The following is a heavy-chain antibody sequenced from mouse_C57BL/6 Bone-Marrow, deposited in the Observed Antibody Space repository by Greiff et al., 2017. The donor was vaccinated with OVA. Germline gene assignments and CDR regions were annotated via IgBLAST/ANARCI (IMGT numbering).Heavy chain of an antibody. V-gene: IGHV5-9-1*02. Sequence: EVHLVESGEGLVKPGGSLKLSCAASGFTFSSYAMSWVRQTPEKRLEWVAYISSGGDYIYYADTVKGRFTISRDNARNTLYLQMSSLKSEDTAMYYCTREAFYYDYAYYAMDYWGQGTSVTVSS. D-gene: IGHD2-4*01. J-gene: IGHJ4*01. CDR2: ISSGGDYI. CDR1: GFTFSSYA. CDR3: TREAFYYDYAYYAMDY.